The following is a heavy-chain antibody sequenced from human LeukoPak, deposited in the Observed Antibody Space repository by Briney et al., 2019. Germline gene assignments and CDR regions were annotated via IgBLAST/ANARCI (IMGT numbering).Heavy chain of an antibody. V-gene: IGHV3-23*01. Sequence: PGGSLRLSCAASGFTFSSYAMSWVRQAPGKGLEGVSAISGSGGSTYYADSVKGRFTISRDNSKNTLYLQMNSLRAEDTALYYCAKAIGGYSYGYWGQGTLLTVSS. CDR2: ISGSGGST. CDR1: GFTFSSYA. CDR3: AKAIGGYSYGY. J-gene: IGHJ4*02. D-gene: IGHD5-18*01.